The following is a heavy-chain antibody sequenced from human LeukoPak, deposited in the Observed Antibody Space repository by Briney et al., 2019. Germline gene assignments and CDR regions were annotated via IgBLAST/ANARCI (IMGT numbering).Heavy chain of an antibody. J-gene: IGHJ6*03. CDR1: GGSLSGYF. Sequence: SQTLSLTCAVYGGSLSGYFWSWIRQPPGKGLEWIGEIHHTGATNYKPSLKSRVSISLDMSKNQLSLEMRSVTAADTAVYYCARGRLDYYYMDVWGRGTTVAVSS. CDR2: IHHTGAT. V-gene: IGHV4-34*01. CDR3: ARGRLDYYYMDV. D-gene: IGHD3-9*01.